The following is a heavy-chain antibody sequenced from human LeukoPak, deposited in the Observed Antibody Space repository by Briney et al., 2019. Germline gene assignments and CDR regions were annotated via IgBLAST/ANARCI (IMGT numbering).Heavy chain of an antibody. CDR1: LYSVTEFS. CDR3: AVLPQSGAYYLVY. Sequence: ASVKVSCKVSLYSVTEFSMHWVRQAPGKGLEWMGGFDPEDGEIIYAQKFQGRLTMTEDTSTDTAYMELSSLTSEDTADYYCAVLPQSGAYYLVYWGQGTLVTVSS. V-gene: IGHV1-24*01. CDR2: FDPEDGEI. D-gene: IGHD2-21*01. J-gene: IGHJ4*02.